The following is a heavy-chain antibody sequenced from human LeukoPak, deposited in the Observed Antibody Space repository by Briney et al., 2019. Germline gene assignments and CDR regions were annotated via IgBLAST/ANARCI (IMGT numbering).Heavy chain of an antibody. J-gene: IGHJ4*02. CDR3: ARRTYGSGSSYNADFDY. CDR2: INHSGST. V-gene: IGHV4-34*01. CDR1: GGSFSGYY. D-gene: IGHD3-10*01. Sequence: SETLSLTCAVYGGSFSGYYWSWIRQPPGKGLEWIGEINHSGSTNYNPSLKSRVTISVDTSKNQFSLKLSSVTAADTAVYYCARRTYGSGSSYNADFDYWGQGTLVTVSS.